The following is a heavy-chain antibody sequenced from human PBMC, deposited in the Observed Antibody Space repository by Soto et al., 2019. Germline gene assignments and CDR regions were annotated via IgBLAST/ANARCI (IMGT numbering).Heavy chain of an antibody. J-gene: IGHJ4*02. Sequence: EVQLVESGGGLVQPGGSLRLSCAASGFTFSSSDMHWVRQATGKGLEWVSGIGSAGDPYYAGSVKGRFTISRDNSKNTLYLQMNSLRAEDTAVYYCAKFLPSMILVVITGFDYWGQGTLVTVSS. V-gene: IGHV3-13*05. D-gene: IGHD3-22*01. CDR1: GFTFSSSD. CDR3: AKFLPSMILVVITGFDY. CDR2: IGSAGDP.